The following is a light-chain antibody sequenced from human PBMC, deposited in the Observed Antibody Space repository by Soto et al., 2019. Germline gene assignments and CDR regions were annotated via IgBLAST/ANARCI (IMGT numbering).Light chain of an antibody. CDR3: AAWDDSLSALV. V-gene: IGLV1-47*01. J-gene: IGLJ3*02. CDR2: RND. Sequence: QSVLTQPPSVSGTPGQTVTISCSGSSSNIESNYVYWYQQLPGSAPKLLIYRNDQRPSGVPDRFSGSKSGTSASLAISGLRPEDEADYYCAAWDDSLSALVFGGGTKLTVL. CDR1: SSNIESNY.